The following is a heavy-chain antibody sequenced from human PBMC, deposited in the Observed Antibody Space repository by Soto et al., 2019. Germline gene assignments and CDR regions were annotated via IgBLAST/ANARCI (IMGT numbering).Heavy chain of an antibody. Sequence: GGSLKISCKGSGYSFTSYWIGWVRQMLGKGLEWMGIIYPGDSDTRYSPSFQGQVTISADKSISTAYLQWSSLKASDTAMYYCAGGGVRGVITRTRDYYGMDVWGQGTTVTVSS. CDR1: GYSFTSYW. J-gene: IGHJ6*02. D-gene: IGHD3-10*01. CDR3: AGGGVRGVITRTRDYYGMDV. V-gene: IGHV5-51*01. CDR2: IYPGDSDT.